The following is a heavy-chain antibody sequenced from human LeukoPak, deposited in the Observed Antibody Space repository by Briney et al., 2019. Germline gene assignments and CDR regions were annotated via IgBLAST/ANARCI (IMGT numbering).Heavy chain of an antibody. CDR2: INHSGST. CDR3: ARGGSMVRGVIPRDY. CDR1: GGSFSGYY. Sequence: SETLSLTCAVYGGSFSGYYWSWIRQPPGKGLEWIGEINHSGSTDYNPSLKSRVTISVDTSKNQFSLKLSSVTAADTAVYYCARGGSMVRGVIPRDYWGQGTLVTVSS. J-gene: IGHJ4*02. V-gene: IGHV4-34*01. D-gene: IGHD3-10*01.